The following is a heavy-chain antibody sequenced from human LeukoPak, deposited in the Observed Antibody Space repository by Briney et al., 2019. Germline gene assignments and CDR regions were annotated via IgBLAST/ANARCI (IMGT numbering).Heavy chain of an antibody. Sequence: GGGLRVSCATSGLTLSRFIMTWGRPAPGKWLDWLSYISSSGSTIYYADSVKGRFTISRDNAKNSLYLQMNSLRAEDTAVYYCARDEYYDSSGYTSWGQGTLVTVSS. CDR2: ISSSGSTI. CDR3: ARDEYYDSSGYTS. J-gene: IGHJ4*02. D-gene: IGHD3-22*01. V-gene: IGHV3-48*01. CDR1: GLTLSRFI.